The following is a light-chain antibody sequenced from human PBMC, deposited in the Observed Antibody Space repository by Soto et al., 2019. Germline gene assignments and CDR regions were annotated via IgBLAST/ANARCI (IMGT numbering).Light chain of an antibody. J-gene: IGKJ1*01. CDR1: QSFSSY. CDR3: QQSYSAPWT. V-gene: IGKV1-39*01. Sequence: DIQMTQSPSSLSASVGDRVTITCRASQSFSSYLNWYQQKPGKAPKLLIYAASSLQSGVPSRFSGGGSGTDFTLTISSLQPEDFATYYCQQSYSAPWTFGQGTKVDI. CDR2: AAS.